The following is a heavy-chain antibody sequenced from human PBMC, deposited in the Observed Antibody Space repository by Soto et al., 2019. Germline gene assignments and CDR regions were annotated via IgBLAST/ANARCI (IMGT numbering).Heavy chain of an antibody. V-gene: IGHV1-69*13. CDR1: GGTFSSYA. CDR3: ARVRKWELLGYYGMDV. D-gene: IGHD1-26*01. CDR2: IIPIFGTA. Sequence: SVEVSSRASGGTFSSYAISWVRQAPGHGLEWMGGIIPIFGTANYSQKFQGRVTITADESTSTAYMELSSLRSEDTDVYYCARVRKWELLGYYGMDVWGQGTTVTVSS. J-gene: IGHJ6*02.